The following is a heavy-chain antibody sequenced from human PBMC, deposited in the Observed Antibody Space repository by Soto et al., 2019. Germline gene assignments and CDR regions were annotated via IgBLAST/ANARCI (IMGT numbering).Heavy chain of an antibody. CDR2: IFYSGST. CDR3: ARVGSSGWSPDY. J-gene: IGHJ4*02. Sequence: KPSETLSLTCTVSGGSITGYYWTWIRQPPGKGLEWIGYIFYSGSTNYNPSLRSRVTMSVDTSENQFSLKLNSVTTADTAMYYCARVGSSGWSPDYWGQGTLVTVSS. D-gene: IGHD6-19*01. V-gene: IGHV4-59*01. CDR1: GGSITGYY.